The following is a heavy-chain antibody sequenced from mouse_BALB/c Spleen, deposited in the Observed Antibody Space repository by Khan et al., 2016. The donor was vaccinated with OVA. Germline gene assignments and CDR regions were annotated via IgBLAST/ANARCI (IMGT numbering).Heavy chain of an antibody. J-gene: IGHJ4*01. CDR2: IDPSDSET. CDR1: GYTFPSYW. Sequence: QVQLQQPGAELVKPGAPVKLSCKASGYTFPSYWMNWVKQRPGRGLEWIGRIDPSDSETHYNQKFKDKATLTVDKSSSTAYIQLRSLTSEDSAVYYCARDQYGNYFYAMDYWGQGTSVTVSS. V-gene: IGHV1-69*02. CDR3: ARDQYGNYFYAMDY. D-gene: IGHD2-10*02.